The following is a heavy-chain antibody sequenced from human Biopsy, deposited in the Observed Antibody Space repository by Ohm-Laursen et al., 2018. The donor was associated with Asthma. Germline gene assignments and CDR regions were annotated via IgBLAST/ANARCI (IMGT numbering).Heavy chain of an antibody. D-gene: IGHD6-13*01. CDR2: IYYSGTT. CDR1: GGYMRSGNYY. Sequence: SETLSLTCRLSSGSGGYMRSGNYYWGWIRQPPGKGLEWIGSIYYSGTTYYNPSLGSRVTVSADTSKNQFSLKLTSVTAADTAVYYCVRGSSSWHHGPFHYYYGLDVWGQRTTATVSS. V-gene: IGHV4-39*01. CDR3: VRGSSSWHHGPFHYYYGLDV. J-gene: IGHJ6*02.